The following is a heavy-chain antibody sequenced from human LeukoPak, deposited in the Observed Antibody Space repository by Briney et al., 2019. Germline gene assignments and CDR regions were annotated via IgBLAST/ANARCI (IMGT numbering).Heavy chain of an antibody. Sequence: SETLSLTCAVYGGSFSGYYWSWIRQPPAQGLEWIGEINQGGSTNYNPSLKSRVTMSVDTSRNQFSLKLISVTVADTAVYYCARTLLVTTTALDTWGQGTLVTVSS. CDR2: INQGGST. V-gene: IGHV4-34*01. J-gene: IGHJ1*01. CDR3: ARTLLVTTTALDT. CDR1: GGSFSGYY. D-gene: IGHD5-12*01.